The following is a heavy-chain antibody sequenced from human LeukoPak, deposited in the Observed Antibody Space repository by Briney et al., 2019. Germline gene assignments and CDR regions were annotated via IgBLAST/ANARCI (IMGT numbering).Heavy chain of an antibody. CDR3: ARDVEYCSGGSCYFLAFDI. V-gene: IGHV4-39*07. Sequence: GSLRLSCAASGFTFSSYEMNLVRQPPGKGLEWIGSMYYSGSTYYNPTLKSRVTISIDTSKNRFSLKLSSVTAADTAVYYCARDVEYCSGGSCYFLAFDIWGQGTMVTVSS. D-gene: IGHD2-15*01. CDR2: MYYSGST. J-gene: IGHJ3*02. CDR1: GFTFSSYE.